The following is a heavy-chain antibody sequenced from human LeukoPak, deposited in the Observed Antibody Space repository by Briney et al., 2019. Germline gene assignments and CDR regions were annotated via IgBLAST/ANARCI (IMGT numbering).Heavy chain of an antibody. CDR1: GGSISSYY. D-gene: IGHD3-16*02. J-gene: IGHJ4*02. CDR2: VYTSGST. Sequence: SETLSLTCTVSGGSISSYYWSWIRQPPGKGLEWIGRVYTSGSTNYNPSLKSRVTISVDTSKNQFSLKLSSVTAADTAVYYCAGYDYVWGSYRRDYWGQGTLVTVSS. CDR3: AGYDYVWGSYRRDY. V-gene: IGHV4-4*08.